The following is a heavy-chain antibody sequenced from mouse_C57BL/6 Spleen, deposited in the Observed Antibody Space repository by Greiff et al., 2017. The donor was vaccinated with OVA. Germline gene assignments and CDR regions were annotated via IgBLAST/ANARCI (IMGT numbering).Heavy chain of an antibody. J-gene: IGHJ2*01. V-gene: IGHV5-4*03. CDR3: ARPMVYYYGSSYFDY. Sequence: EVKVVESGGGLVKPGGSLKLSCAASGFTFSSYAMSWVRQTPEKRLEWVATISDGGSYTYYPDNVKGRFTISRDNAKNNLYLQMSHLKSEDTAMYYCARPMVYYYGSSYFDYWGQGTTLTVSS. CDR2: ISDGGSYT. D-gene: IGHD1-1*01. CDR1: GFTFSSYA.